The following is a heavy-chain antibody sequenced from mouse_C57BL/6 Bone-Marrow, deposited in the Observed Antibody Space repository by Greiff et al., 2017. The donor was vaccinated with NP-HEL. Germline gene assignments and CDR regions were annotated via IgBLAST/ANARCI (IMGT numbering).Heavy chain of an antibody. CDR2: IWSGGST. CDR1: GFSLTSYG. V-gene: IGHV2-2*01. CDR3: ASFITTVVEDAMDY. D-gene: IGHD1-1*01. J-gene: IGHJ4*01. Sequence: VQGVESGPGLVQPSQSLSITCTVSGFSLTSYGVHWVRQSPGKGLEWLGVIWSGGSTDYNAAFISRLSISKDNSKSQVFFKMNSLQADDTAIYYCASFITTVVEDAMDYWGQGTSVTVSS.